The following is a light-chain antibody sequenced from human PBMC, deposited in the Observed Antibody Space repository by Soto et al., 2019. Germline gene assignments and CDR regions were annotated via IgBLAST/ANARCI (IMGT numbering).Light chain of an antibody. CDR3: QQSYSLPLA. CDR2: AAS. J-gene: IGKJ4*01. CDR1: QTINNY. Sequence: DIQMTQSPSSLSASVGDRVTITCRASQTINNYLNWYKQKPGKAPNLLISAASSLQSGVPSRFSGSGSGTDFTLTINSLQPQDFATYFCQQSYSLPLAFGGGTKVEIK. V-gene: IGKV1-39*01.